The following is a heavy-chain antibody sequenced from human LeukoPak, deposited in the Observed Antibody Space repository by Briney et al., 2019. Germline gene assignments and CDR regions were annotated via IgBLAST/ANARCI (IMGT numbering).Heavy chain of an antibody. CDR3: ARGDRDLGY. CDR1: GASISGYY. J-gene: IGHJ4*02. D-gene: IGHD3-22*01. Sequence: SETLSLTCRVSGASISGYYWSWIRQPPGKGLEWIGHMYYSGGTTYNPSLKSRVSISLDTAKNQFSLKLTSVTAADTAVYYCARGDRDLGYWGQGTLVTVSS. V-gene: IGHV4-59*12. CDR2: MYYSGGT.